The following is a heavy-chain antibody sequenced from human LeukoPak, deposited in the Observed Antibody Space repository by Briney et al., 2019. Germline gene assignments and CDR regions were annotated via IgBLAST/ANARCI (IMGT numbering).Heavy chain of an antibody. V-gene: IGHV1-2*02. CDR1: GYTFTGYY. CDR3: ASWDYYGSGSSIPLGAFDY. D-gene: IGHD3-10*01. J-gene: IGHJ4*02. Sequence: GASVKVSCKASGYTFTGYYMHWVRQAPGQGLEWMGWINPNSGGTNYAQKFQGRVTMTRDTSISTAYMELSRLRSDDTAVYYCASWDYYGSGSSIPLGAFDYWGQGTLVTVSS. CDR2: INPNSGGT.